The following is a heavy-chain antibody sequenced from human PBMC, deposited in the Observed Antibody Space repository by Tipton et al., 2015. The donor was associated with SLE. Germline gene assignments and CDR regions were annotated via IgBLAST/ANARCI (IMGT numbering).Heavy chain of an antibody. D-gene: IGHD5-12*01. V-gene: IGHV4-31*03. CDR2: IGYGGST. Sequence: LRLSCIVSGDSISSGGYYWSWIRQHPGKGLEWIGYIGYGGSTYYNPSLKSRVTISMDTSKNQFSLKLTSVTAADTAVYYCARGGVGGYDYFDYWGQGTLVTVSS. CDR1: GDSISSGGYY. J-gene: IGHJ4*02. CDR3: ARGGVGGYDYFDY.